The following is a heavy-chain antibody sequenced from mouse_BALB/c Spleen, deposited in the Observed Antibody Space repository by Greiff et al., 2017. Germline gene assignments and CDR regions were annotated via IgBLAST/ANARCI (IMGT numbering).Heavy chain of an antibody. CDR2: IYPGGGYT. V-gene: IGHV1-63*02. Sequence: VQRVESGAELVRPGTSVKISCKASGYTFTNYWLGWVKQRPGHGLEWIGDIYPGGGYTNYNEKFKGKATLTADTSSSTAYMQLSSLTSEDSAVYFCARKNYGNSAWFAYWGQGTLVTVSA. J-gene: IGHJ3*01. D-gene: IGHD2-1*01. CDR1: GYTFTNYW. CDR3: ARKNYGNSAWFAY.